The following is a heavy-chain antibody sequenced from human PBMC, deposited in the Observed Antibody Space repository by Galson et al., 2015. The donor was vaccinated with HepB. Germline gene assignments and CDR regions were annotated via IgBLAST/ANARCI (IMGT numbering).Heavy chain of an antibody. Sequence: SVKVSCKAPGYTFTSYAMHWVRQAPGQRLEWMGWINAGNGNTKYSQKFQGRVTITRDTSASTAYMELSSLRSEDTAVYYCARGILWFGELANNWFDPWGQGTLVTVSS. J-gene: IGHJ5*02. V-gene: IGHV1-3*01. D-gene: IGHD3-10*01. CDR1: GYTFTSYA. CDR3: ARGILWFGELANNWFDP. CDR2: INAGNGNT.